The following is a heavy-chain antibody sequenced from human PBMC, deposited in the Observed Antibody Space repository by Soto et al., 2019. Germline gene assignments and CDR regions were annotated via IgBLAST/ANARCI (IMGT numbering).Heavy chain of an antibody. D-gene: IGHD1-1*01. CDR3: ARPRGTGSSAFDI. CDR2: TSTEGSKE. Sequence: GGSLRLPCAASGLTFSYYGIHWVRQAPGKGLEWVAVTSTEGSKEDYGDSVKGRFTTSRDSAKNTLYLQMNSLRAEDTAVYYCARPRGTGSSAFDIWGQGTMVTVSS. J-gene: IGHJ3*02. CDR1: GLTFSYYG. V-gene: IGHV3-33*05.